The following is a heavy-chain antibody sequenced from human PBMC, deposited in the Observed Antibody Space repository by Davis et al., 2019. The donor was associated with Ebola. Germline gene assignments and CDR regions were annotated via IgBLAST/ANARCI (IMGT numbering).Heavy chain of an antibody. CDR1: GGTFTSYA. V-gene: IGHV1-69*13. Sequence: SVKVSCKASGGTFTSYAISWVRQAPGQGLEWMGGIIPLFGTANYAQKFQARVTITADESTSTSYMELNSLRSDDTAVYYCARGGGGDSSGFQSWFDPWGQGTLVTVSS. CDR2: IIPLFGTA. CDR3: ARGGGGDSSGFQSWFDP. D-gene: IGHD3-22*01. J-gene: IGHJ5*02.